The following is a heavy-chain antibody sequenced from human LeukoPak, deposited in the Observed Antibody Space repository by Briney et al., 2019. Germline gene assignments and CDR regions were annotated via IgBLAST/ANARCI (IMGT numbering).Heavy chain of an antibody. Sequence: SETLSLTCTVSGGSISSSSYYWGWIRQPPGKGLEWIGSIYYSGSTYNNPSLKSRVTISVDTSNNRFSLELSSVTAADTAVYYCARSYCSSTTCYAVGAFDMWGQGTMVTVSS. CDR2: IYYSGST. D-gene: IGHD2-2*01. J-gene: IGHJ3*02. CDR1: GGSISSSSYY. CDR3: ARSYCSSTTCYAVGAFDM. V-gene: IGHV4-39*01.